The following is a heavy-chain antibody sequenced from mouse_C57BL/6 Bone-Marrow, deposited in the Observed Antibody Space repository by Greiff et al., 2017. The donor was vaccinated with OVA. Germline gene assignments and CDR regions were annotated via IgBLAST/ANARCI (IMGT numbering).Heavy chain of an antibody. CDR2: ICSRSGNT. V-gene: IGHV1-81*01. CDR1: GYTFTSYG. Sequence: QVQLQQSGADLARPGASVKLSCKASGYTFTSYGISWVQQRPGKGLEWIGEICSRSGNTYSHEKFQGKATLTADKSASTAYMELHSQTSEDAAVYFCARGKYYAMDYWGQGTSVTVSS. CDR3: ARGKYYAMDY. J-gene: IGHJ4*01.